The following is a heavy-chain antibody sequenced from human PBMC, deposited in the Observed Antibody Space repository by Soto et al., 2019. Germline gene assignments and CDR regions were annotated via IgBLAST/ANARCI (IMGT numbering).Heavy chain of an antibody. J-gene: IGHJ6*02. Sequence: GASVKVSCKASGGTFSSYAISWVRQAPGQGLEWMGGIIPIFGTANYAQKFQGRVTITADESTSTAYMELSSLRSEDTAVYYCARQGIQQLVGPRLSYYYYYGMDVWGQGTTVTVSS. V-gene: IGHV1-69*13. CDR2: IIPIFGTA. CDR3: ARQGIQQLVGPRLSYYYYYGMDV. D-gene: IGHD6-13*01. CDR1: GGTFSSYA.